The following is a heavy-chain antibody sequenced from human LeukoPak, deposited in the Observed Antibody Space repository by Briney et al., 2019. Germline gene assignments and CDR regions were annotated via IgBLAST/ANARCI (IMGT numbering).Heavy chain of an antibody. CDR1: GYTFTSYD. D-gene: IGHD3-3*01. J-gene: IGHJ6*03. CDR2: MNPNSGNT. Sequence: ASVKVSCKASGYTFTSYDINWVRQATGQGLEWMGWMNPNSGNTGYAQKFQGRVTMTRNTSISTAYMELSSLRSEDTAVYYCARVSTRRTIFGVVMSYYYMDVWSKGTTVTVSS. V-gene: IGHV1-8*01. CDR3: ARVSTRRTIFGVVMSYYYMDV.